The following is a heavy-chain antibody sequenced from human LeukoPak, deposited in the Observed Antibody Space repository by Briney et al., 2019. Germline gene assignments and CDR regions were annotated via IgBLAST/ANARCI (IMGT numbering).Heavy chain of an antibody. CDR3: ARHFYPYYDSSGPYYFDY. CDR1: GYSFTSYW. D-gene: IGHD3-22*01. J-gene: IGHJ4*02. CDR2: IYPGDSDT. V-gene: IGHV5-51*01. Sequence: GESLKIPCKGSGYSFTSYWIGWVRQMPGKGLEWMGIIYPGDSDTRYSPSFQGQVTISADKSISTAYLQWSSLKASDTAMYYCARHFYPYYDSSGPYYFDYWGQGTLVTVSS.